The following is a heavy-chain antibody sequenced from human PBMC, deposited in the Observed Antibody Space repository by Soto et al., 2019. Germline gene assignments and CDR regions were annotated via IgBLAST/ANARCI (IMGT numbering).Heavy chain of an antibody. CDR2: FDPEDGET. J-gene: IGHJ5*02. D-gene: IGHD3-22*01. Sequence: GASVKVSCKVSGYTLTELSMHWVRQAPGKGLEWMGGFDPEDGETIYAQKFQGRVTMTEDTSTDTAYMELSSLRSEDTAVYYCATVYYYDSSGYYGFDPWGQGTLVTVSS. V-gene: IGHV1-24*01. CDR1: GYTLTELS. CDR3: ATVYYYDSSGYYGFDP.